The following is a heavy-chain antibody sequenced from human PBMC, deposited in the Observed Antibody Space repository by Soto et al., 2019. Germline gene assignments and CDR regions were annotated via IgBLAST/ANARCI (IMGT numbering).Heavy chain of an antibody. Sequence: QVQLVQSGAEVKKPGSSVKVSCKASGGTLSSYAISWVRQAPGQGLEWMGGIIPIFGTANYAQKFQGRVTITADESTSTAYMELSSLRSEDTAVYYCARGDYDFWSGYEHYYYYGMDVWGQGTTVTVSS. CDR2: IIPIFGTA. V-gene: IGHV1-69*01. J-gene: IGHJ6*02. CDR1: GGTLSSYA. CDR3: ARGDYDFWSGYEHYYYYGMDV. D-gene: IGHD3-3*01.